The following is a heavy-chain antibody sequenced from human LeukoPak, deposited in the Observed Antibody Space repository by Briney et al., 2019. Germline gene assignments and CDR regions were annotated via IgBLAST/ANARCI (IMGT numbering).Heavy chain of an antibody. Sequence: ASVKVSCKTSGYTFTTHDINWGRQAPGQGLEWMGRISAYNGYTNYGRRFQGRVTMTTDTSTNTAYMELRSLRSDDTAVYYCARVGTGTRSFDSWGQGTLVTVSS. V-gene: IGHV1-18*01. CDR1: GYTFTTHD. CDR2: ISAYNGYT. J-gene: IGHJ4*02. CDR3: ARVGTGTRSFDS. D-gene: IGHD1/OR15-1a*01.